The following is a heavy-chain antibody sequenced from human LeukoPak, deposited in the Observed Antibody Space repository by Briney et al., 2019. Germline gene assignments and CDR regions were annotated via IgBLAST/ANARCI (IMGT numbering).Heavy chain of an antibody. D-gene: IGHD4-11*01. CDR3: ARHPMTTPLDL. Sequence: SQTLSLTCTVSGGSISSGSYYWSWIRQPAGKGLEWIGRIYTSGSTNYNPSLKSRVTISIDTSKNQFSLKLSSVTAADTAVYYCARHPMTTPLDLWGQGTLVSVSS. J-gene: IGHJ4*02. V-gene: IGHV4-61*02. CDR2: IYTSGST. CDR1: GGSISSGSYY.